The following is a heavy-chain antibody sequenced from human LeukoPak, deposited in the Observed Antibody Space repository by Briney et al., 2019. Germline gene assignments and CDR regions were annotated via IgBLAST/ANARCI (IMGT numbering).Heavy chain of an antibody. V-gene: IGHV5-51*01. J-gene: IGHJ3*02. D-gene: IGHD5-18*01. Sequence: GESLKISCKGSGYSFTSYWIGWVRPMPGKGLEWMGIIYPGDSDTRYSPSFQGQVTISADKSISTAYLQWSSLKASDTAMYYCARVARGYSYADAFDIWGQGTMVTVSS. CDR1: GYSFTSYW. CDR2: IYPGDSDT. CDR3: ARVARGYSYADAFDI.